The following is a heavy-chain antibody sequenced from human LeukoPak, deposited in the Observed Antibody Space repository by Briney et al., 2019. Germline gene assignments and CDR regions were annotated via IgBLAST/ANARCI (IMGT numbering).Heavy chain of an antibody. J-gene: IGHJ4*02. V-gene: IGHV3-21*04. CDR3: ATAPHCSSASCRDY. Sequence: GGSLRLSCAASGFTFSSYSMNWVRQAPGKGLEWVSSISSSSSYIYYADSVKGRFTISRDNAKNSLYLQMNSLRAEDTAVYYCATAPHCSSASCRDYWGQGTLVTVSS. CDR1: GFTFSSYS. D-gene: IGHD2-2*01. CDR2: ISSSSSYI.